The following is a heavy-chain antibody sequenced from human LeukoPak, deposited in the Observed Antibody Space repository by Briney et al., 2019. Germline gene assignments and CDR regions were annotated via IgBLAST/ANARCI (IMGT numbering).Heavy chain of an antibody. V-gene: IGHV3-48*03. J-gene: IGHJ4*02. CDR3: AKVLAAAGTLFDY. Sequence: GGTLRLSCAASGFTFSSYEMNWVRQAPGKGLEWVSYISSSGSTIYYADSVKGRFTISRDNAKNSLYLQMNSLRAEDTAVYYCAKVLAAAGTLFDYWGQGTLVTVSS. D-gene: IGHD6-13*01. CDR2: ISSSGSTI. CDR1: GFTFSSYE.